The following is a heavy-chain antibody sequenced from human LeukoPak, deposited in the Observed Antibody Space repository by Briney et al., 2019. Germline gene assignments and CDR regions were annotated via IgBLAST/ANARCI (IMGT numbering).Heavy chain of an antibody. CDR3: ASHCSSTSCYADYYYMDV. CDR2: IIPMIGAP. CDR1: GGTFSSSG. J-gene: IGHJ6*03. V-gene: IGHV1-69*01. Sequence: SVKVSCKASGGTFSSSGISWVRQAPGQGLEWMGGIIPMIGAPNYAQKFQGRVTITADESTSTAYMELSSLRSEDTAVYYCASHCSSTSCYADYYYMDVWGKGTTVTVSS. D-gene: IGHD2-2*01.